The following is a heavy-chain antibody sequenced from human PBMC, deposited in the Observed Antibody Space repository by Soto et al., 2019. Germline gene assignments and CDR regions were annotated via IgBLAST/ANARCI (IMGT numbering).Heavy chain of an antibody. Sequence: PSETLSLTCAVYGGSFSGYYWSWIRQPPGKGLEWIGEINHSGSTNYNPSLKSRVTISVDTSKNQFSLKLSSVTAADTAVYYCARGPPPRIAAARDYWGQGTLVTVSS. CDR2: INHSGST. CDR3: ARGPPPRIAAARDY. D-gene: IGHD6-13*01. J-gene: IGHJ4*02. CDR1: GGSFSGYY. V-gene: IGHV4-34*01.